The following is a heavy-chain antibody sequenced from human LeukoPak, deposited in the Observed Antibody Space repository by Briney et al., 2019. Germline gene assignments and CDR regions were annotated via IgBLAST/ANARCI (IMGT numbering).Heavy chain of an antibody. CDR3: AKPGSSSTFDY. D-gene: IGHD6-6*01. CDR1: GFTFSSYG. Sequence: GGSLRLSCAASGFTFSSYGMHWVRQAPGKGLEWVAVIWFDGSNKYYADSVKGRFTISRDNSKNTLYLQMNSLRAEDTAVYYCAKPGSSSTFDYWGQGTLVTVSS. V-gene: IGHV3-33*06. J-gene: IGHJ4*02. CDR2: IWFDGSNK.